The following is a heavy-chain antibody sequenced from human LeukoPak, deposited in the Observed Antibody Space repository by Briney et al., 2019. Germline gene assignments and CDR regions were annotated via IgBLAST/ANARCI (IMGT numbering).Heavy chain of an antibody. J-gene: IGHJ4*02. CDR2: ISSSGDPI. CDR1: GFSFSDYE. D-gene: IGHD1-26*01. CDR3: AGGPQYSGSYGD. V-gene: IGHV3-48*03. Sequence: GGSLRLSCVVSGFSFSDYEMAWARQAPGMGPEWISYISSSGDPIRYADAVKGRFAISRDNAKNSVSLQMNSLRVDDTGLYFCAGGPQYSGSYGDWGQGTLVTVSS.